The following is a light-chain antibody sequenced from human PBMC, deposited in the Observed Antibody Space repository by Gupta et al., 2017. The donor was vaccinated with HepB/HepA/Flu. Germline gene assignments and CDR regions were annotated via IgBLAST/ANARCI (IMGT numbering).Light chain of an antibody. V-gene: IGKV3-20*01. CDR3: QQYESTPRT. CDR1: QPVGTNY. J-gene: IGKJ3*01. Sequence: LTPSPRSLSFSPGEETTLSCSATQPVGTNYLTWYQQKPGQAPRLLIYAASKRATGIPERFSGSGSGTDFTLTISRLEPEDFAVYYCQQYESTPRTFGHGTKVDIK. CDR2: AAS.